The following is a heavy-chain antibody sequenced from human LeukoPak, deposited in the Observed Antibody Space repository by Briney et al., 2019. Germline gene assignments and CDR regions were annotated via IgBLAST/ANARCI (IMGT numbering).Heavy chain of an antibody. J-gene: IGHJ4*02. CDR3: ARDPLYTNSPPSYFDY. CDR2: ISYDGTNK. Sequence: GGSLRLSCAASGFTFSSDAMNWVRQAPGKGLEWVAIISYDGTNKDYADSVKGRFTISRDNSRNTLYLQMNSLRAEDTAVYYCARDPLYTNSPPSYFDYWGQGTLVTVSS. CDR1: GFTFSSDA. V-gene: IGHV3-30-3*01. D-gene: IGHD2-2*02.